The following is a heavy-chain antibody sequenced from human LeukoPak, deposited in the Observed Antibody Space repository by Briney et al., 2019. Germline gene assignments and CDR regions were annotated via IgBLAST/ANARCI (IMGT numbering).Heavy chain of an antibody. CDR1: GFTFSSYA. D-gene: IGHD2-8*02. CDR3: ARDRSLQYLGQYWDAFDI. V-gene: IGHV3-30*01. Sequence: GGSLRLSCAASGFTFSSYAMPWVRQAPGKGLEWVAVISYDGSNKYYADSVKGRFTISRDNSKNTLYLQMNSLRAEDTAVYYCARDRSLQYLGQYWDAFDIWGQGTMVTVSS. J-gene: IGHJ3*02. CDR2: ISYDGSNK.